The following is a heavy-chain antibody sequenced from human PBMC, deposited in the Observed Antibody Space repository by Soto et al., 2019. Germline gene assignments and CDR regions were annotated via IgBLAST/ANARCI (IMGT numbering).Heavy chain of an antibody. D-gene: IGHD3-10*01. CDR1: GFIFGNFT. Sequence: EVQLLESGGGSVQPGGSLRLSCAASGFIFGNFTMNWVRQTPGRGLEWVSSISNGGVTTLYAESVKGRFTISRDDSMNTLFLEMSSLTAEDTALYYCAKHLGSDNAGGLDYWGQGTLITVS. J-gene: IGHJ4*02. CDR3: AKHLGSDNAGGLDY. V-gene: IGHV3-23*01. CDR2: ISNGGVTT.